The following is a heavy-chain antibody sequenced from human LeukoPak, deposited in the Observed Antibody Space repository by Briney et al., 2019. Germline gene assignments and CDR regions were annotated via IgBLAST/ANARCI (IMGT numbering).Heavy chain of an antibody. V-gene: IGHV3-21*01. Sequence: GGSLRLSCAASGFTFRSYSMNWVRQAPGKGLEWVSSIRGGSSYIYYADSVKGRFTIPRDNAKNSLYLQMNSLRAEDTAVYYCARDGHPVVVAADYYYYGMDVWGQGTTVTVSS. CDR2: IRGGSSYI. CDR1: GFTFRSYS. CDR3: ARDGHPVVVAADYYYYGMDV. J-gene: IGHJ6*02. D-gene: IGHD2-15*01.